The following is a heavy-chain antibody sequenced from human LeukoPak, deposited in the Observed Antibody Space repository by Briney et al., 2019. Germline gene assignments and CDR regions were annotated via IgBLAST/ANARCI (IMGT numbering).Heavy chain of an antibody. Sequence: PGGSLRLSCAASGFNFNNYHMTWVRQAPGEGLEWVSIITFSGDSTYYADSVKGRFTISRDNAKNSLYLQMNSLRAEDTAVYYCARWQNYYYYMDVWGKGTTVTVSS. J-gene: IGHJ6*03. CDR1: GFNFNNYH. CDR2: ITFSGDST. V-gene: IGHV3-21*01. CDR3: ARWQNYYYYMDV.